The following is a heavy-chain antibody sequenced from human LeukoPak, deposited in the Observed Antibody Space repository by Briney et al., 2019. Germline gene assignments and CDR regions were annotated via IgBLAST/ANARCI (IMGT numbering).Heavy chain of an antibody. D-gene: IGHD3-10*01. Sequence: GGSLRLSCAASGFTFSNYAMTWVRQAPGKGLEWVSSIIDSGTRTYYADSVKGRFTISRDNSKTTLFLQMNSLGAEDTAIYYCAKVSYFGSGSFIFDCWGEGTLVTVSS. CDR3: AKVSYFGSGSFIFDC. V-gene: IGHV3-23*01. CDR2: IIDSGTRT. CDR1: GFTFSNYA. J-gene: IGHJ4*02.